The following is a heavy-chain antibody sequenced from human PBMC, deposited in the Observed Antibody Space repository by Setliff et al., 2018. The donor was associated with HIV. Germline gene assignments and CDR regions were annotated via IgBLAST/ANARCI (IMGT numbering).Heavy chain of an antibody. CDR2: IKSKTDGGTT. CDR1: GFTFSNAW. J-gene: IGHJ2*01. Sequence: GGSLRLSCAASGFTFSNAWMSWVRQAPGKGLEWVGRIKSKTDGGTTDYAAPVKGRFTISRDDSRNTLYLQMNSMKSDDTATYYCVGHYYDPLTGYYVWFFDVWAVAPWSPSPQ. V-gene: IGHV3-15*05. CDR3: VGHYYDPLTGYYVWFFDV. D-gene: IGHD3-9*01.